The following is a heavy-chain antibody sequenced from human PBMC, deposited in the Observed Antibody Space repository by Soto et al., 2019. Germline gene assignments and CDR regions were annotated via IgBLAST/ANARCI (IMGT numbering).Heavy chain of an antibody. Sequence: SLRLSCAASGFTFSSYGMNWVRQAPGKGLEGVSVISFDGINKYYGDSVKGRFTISRDNSRNTLYLQMNSLRAEDTGVYYFAKDEIQWLGYISYCYYGMDVWGQGTPVTVSS. D-gene: IGHD6-19*01. CDR3: AKDEIQWLGYISYCYYGMDV. CDR2: ISFDGINK. J-gene: IGHJ6*02. V-gene: IGHV3-30*18. CDR1: GFTFSSYG.